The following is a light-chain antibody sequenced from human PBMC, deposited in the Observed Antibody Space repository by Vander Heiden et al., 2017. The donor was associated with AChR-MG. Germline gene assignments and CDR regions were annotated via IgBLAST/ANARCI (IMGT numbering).Light chain of an antibody. CDR1: KNDVGGYNY. J-gene: IGLJ3*02. CDR2: DVT. Sequence: QSALTQPRSVSGYPGQSLTISCAGTKNDVGGYNYVSWYQQYPGKAPKLIIYDVTKRPSGVPDRFSGSKSGNTASLTISGLQAEDEADYYCSSYAGDPWVFGGGTRLTAL. CDR3: SSYAGDPWV. V-gene: IGLV2-11*01.